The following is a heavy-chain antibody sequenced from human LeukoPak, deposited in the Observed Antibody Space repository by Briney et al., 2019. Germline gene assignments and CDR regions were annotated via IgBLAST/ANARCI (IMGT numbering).Heavy chain of an antibody. J-gene: IGHJ4*02. D-gene: IGHD3-22*01. CDR3: ASLGASGYYLWYFDY. CDR1: GGSFSGYY. CDR2: INHSGST. Sequence: SETLSLTCAVYGGSFSGYYWSWIRQPPGKGLEWIGEINHSGSTNYNPSLKSRVTISVDTSKNQFSLKLSSVTAADTAVYYCASLGASGYYLWYFDYWGQGTLVTVSS. V-gene: IGHV4-34*01.